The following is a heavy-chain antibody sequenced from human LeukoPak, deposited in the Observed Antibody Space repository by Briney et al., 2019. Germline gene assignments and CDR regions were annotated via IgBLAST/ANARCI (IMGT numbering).Heavy chain of an antibody. CDR2: VRDNGEN. CDR1: GGSINAYY. Sequence: PSETLSLTCTVSGGSINAYYWSWIRQPPGKGLEWIAYVRDNGENNYNPSLKSRVAISVGTANNQISLRLNFVTAADTAIYYCARQPANTAAFDIWGLGTMVTVSS. J-gene: IGHJ3*02. CDR3: ARQPANTAAFDI. V-gene: IGHV4-59*08. D-gene: IGHD5-18*01.